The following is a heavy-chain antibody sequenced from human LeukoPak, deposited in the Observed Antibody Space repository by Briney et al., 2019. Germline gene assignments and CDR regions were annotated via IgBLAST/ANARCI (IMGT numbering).Heavy chain of an antibody. CDR3: ARSLRYFDWLQFDC. V-gene: IGHV4-59*08. CDR2: IYYSGST. J-gene: IGHJ4*02. D-gene: IGHD3-9*01. Sequence: SETLSLTCTVSGGSISSYYWSWIRQPPGKGLEWIGYIYYSGSTNYNPSLKSRVTISVDTSKNQFSLKLSSVTAADTAVYYCARSLRYFDWLQFDCWGQGTLVTVSS. CDR1: GGSISSYY.